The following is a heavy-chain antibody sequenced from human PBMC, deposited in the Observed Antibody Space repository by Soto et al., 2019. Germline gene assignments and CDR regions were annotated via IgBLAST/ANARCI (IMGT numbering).Heavy chain of an antibody. V-gene: IGHV4-39*01. CDR3: ARGNGDIYFDY. J-gene: IGHJ4*02. Sequence: QLQLQESGPGLVKPSETLSLTCTVSGGSISSSSYYWGWIRQPPGKGLEWIGSIYYSGSTYYNPSLKSRVTISVDTSKNQFSLKLSSVTAADTAVYYCARGNGDIYFDYWGQGTLVTVSS. CDR2: IYYSGST. D-gene: IGHD2-15*01. CDR1: GGSISSSSYY.